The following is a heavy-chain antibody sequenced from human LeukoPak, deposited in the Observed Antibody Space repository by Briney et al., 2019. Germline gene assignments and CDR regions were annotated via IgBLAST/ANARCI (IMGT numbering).Heavy chain of an antibody. CDR2: MDYSWST. CDR1: GGSISSSSYY. J-gene: IGHJ4*02. CDR3: AVVRGYFDY. Sequence: PSETLSLTCTVSGGSISSSSYYWGWIRQPPGKGLEWIGSMDYSWSTYFNPSLKGRVAISVGTSKNQFSLKLGSVTAADTAVYYCAVVRGYFDYWGQGTLVTVSS. D-gene: IGHD3-10*01. V-gene: IGHV4-39*01.